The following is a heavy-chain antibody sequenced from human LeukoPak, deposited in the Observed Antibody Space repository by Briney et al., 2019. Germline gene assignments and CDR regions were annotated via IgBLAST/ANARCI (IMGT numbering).Heavy chain of an antibody. CDR3: ASRYCSSTSCYSNWNYALS. D-gene: IGHD2-2*01. Sequence: SVKVSCKASGGTFSSYTISWVRQAPGQGLEWMGRIIPILGIANYAQKFQGRVTITADKSTSTAYTELSSLRSEDTAVYYCASRYCSSTSCYSNWNYALSWGQGTLVTVSS. CDR1: GGTFSSYT. CDR2: IIPILGIA. J-gene: IGHJ4*02. V-gene: IGHV1-69*02.